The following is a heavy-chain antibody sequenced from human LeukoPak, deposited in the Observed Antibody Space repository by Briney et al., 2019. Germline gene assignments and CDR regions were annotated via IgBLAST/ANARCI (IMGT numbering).Heavy chain of an antibody. D-gene: IGHD1-14*01. CDR2: IKGNGSHT. J-gene: IGHJ5*01. CDR3: VRDWDHFDFDS. CDR1: GFTFSTHS. Sequence: GGSLRLSCAASGFTFSTHSMHWVRQAPGKGLVWVSRIKGNGSHTIYADSVKGRFTISRDNAKNTLYLQMKSLRDEDTAVYYCVRDWDHFDFDSWGQGTLVTVSS. V-gene: IGHV3-74*01.